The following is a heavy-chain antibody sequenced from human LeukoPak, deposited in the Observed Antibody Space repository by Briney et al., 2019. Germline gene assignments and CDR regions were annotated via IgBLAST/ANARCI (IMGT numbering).Heavy chain of an antibody. J-gene: IGHJ4*02. D-gene: IGHD2-15*01. CDR1: GYTFTGYY. V-gene: IGHV1-2*02. CDR2: INPNSGGT. Sequence: GASVKVSCKASGYTFTGYYMHWVRQAPGQGLEWMGWINPNSGGTNYAQKFQGRVTMTRDTSISTAYMELSRLRSDDTAVYYCARASGIVVVVAVHFDHWGQGTLVTVSS. CDR3: ARASGIVVVVAVHFDH.